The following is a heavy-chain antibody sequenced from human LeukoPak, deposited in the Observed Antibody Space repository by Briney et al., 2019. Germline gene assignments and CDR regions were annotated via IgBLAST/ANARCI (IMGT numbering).Heavy chain of an antibody. CDR2: IIPILGIA. J-gene: IGHJ4*02. CDR3: AGGDFRPPDYYFDY. Sequence: GSSVKVSCKASGGTFSSYAISWVRQAPGQGLEWMGRIIPILGIANYAQKFRGRVTITADKSTSTAYMELSSLRSEDTAVYYCAGGDFRPPDYYFDYWGQGTLVTVSS. CDR1: GGTFSSYA. V-gene: IGHV1-69*04. D-gene: IGHD3-16*01.